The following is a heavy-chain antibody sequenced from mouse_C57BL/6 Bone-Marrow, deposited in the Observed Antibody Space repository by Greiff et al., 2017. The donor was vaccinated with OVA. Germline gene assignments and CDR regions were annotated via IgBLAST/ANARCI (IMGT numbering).Heavy chain of an antibody. Sequence: EVQVVESGPGLVKPSQSLSLTCSVTGYSITSGYYWNWIRQFPGNKLEWMGYISYDGSNNYNPSLKNRISITRDTSKNQFFLKLNSVTTEDTATYYCAREGYPYYLDYWGQGTTLTVSS. D-gene: IGHD2-2*01. CDR1: GYSITSGYY. CDR3: AREGYPYYLDY. J-gene: IGHJ2*01. V-gene: IGHV3-6*01. CDR2: ISYDGSN.